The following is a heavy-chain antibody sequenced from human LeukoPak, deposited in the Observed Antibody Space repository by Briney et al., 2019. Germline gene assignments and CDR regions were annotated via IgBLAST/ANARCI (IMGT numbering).Heavy chain of an antibody. CDR2: ISYDGTNK. Sequence: GESLRLSCAASGFTFSNHVIHRVRQAPGKGLEWLAVISYDGTNKYYADSVKGRFTISRDHSQSTLDLHMNNLRGADTAVYYCVRSPTYYNMDVWGKGTTVTVSS. CDR1: GFTFSNHV. J-gene: IGHJ6*03. V-gene: IGHV3-30*04. CDR3: VRSPTYYNMDV.